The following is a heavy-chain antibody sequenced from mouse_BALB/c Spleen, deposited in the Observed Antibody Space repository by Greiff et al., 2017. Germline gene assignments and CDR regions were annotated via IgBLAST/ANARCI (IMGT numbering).Heavy chain of an antibody. CDR2: IDPENGDT. CDR1: GFNIKDYY. Sequence: VQLQQSGAELVRSGASVKLSCTASGFNIKDYYMHWVKQRPEQGLAWIGWIDPENGDTEYAPKFQGKATMTADTSSNTAYLQLSSLTSEDTAVYYCAILDYWGQGTSVTVSS. J-gene: IGHJ4*01. V-gene: IGHV14-4*02. CDR3: AILDY.